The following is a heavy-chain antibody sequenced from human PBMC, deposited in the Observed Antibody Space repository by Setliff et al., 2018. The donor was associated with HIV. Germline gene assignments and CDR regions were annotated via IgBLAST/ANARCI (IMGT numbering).Heavy chain of an antibody. D-gene: IGHD3-10*01. CDR1: GGSITSGSYY. Sequence: LSLTCTVSGGSITSGSYYWSWIRQPAGKGLEWIGLIYSNGRTTHNPSLKSRVTISRDTSENQFSLRLSSVTAADTAVYYCARGSYTVRIDYWGQGTRVTVSS. CDR3: ARGSYTVRIDY. J-gene: IGHJ4*02. CDR2: IYSNGRT. V-gene: IGHV4-61*02.